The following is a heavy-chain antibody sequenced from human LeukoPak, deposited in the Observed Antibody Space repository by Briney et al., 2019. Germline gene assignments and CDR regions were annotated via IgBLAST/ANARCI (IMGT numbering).Heavy chain of an antibody. D-gene: IGHD3-10*01. CDR2: IYYSGST. V-gene: IGHV4-61*08. CDR1: GGSISSGGYY. Sequence: SETLSLTCTLSGGSISSGGYYWSWIRQHPGKGLEWIGYIYYSGSTNYNPSLKSRVTISVDTSKNQFSLKLSSVTAADTAVYYCARDLLSGSGSSLDAFDIWGQGTMVTVSS. CDR3: ARDLLSGSGSSLDAFDI. J-gene: IGHJ3*02.